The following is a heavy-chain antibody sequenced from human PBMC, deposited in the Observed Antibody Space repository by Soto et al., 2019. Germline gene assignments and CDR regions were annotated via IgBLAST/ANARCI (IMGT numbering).Heavy chain of an antibody. CDR2: IWHNGKNK. Sequence: QVQVVESGGGVVQPGRSLRLSCATSGFAFSNFGMHWVRQVPGKGLEWVAVIWHNGKNKDYADYAKGRFTISRDNSKNILYLEMNSLRVEDTAIYYCARDPGQGEGMDYWGQGTLVTVSS. CDR1: GFAFSNFG. V-gene: IGHV3-33*04. CDR3: ARDPGQGEGMDY. J-gene: IGHJ4*02.